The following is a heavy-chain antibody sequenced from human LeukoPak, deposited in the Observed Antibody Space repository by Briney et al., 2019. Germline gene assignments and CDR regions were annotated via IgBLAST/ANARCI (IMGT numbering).Heavy chain of an antibody. D-gene: IGHD5-12*01. J-gene: IGHJ6*03. V-gene: IGHV4-39*07. CDR3: ARVTSGYDSYYYYYMDV. CDR2: IYYSGST. CDR1: GGSIGSSSYY. Sequence: SETLSLTCTVSGGSIGSSSYYWGWIRQPPGKGLEWIGNIYYSGSTYYNPSLKSRVRLSIDTSKNLFSLKLNSVTAADTAVYYCARVTSGYDSYYYYYMDVWGKGTTVTVSS.